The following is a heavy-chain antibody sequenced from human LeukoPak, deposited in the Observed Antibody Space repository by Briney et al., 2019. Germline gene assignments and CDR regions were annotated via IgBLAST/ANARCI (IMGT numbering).Heavy chain of an antibody. CDR3: ARERMYSGSGSTFPYYDY. CDR2: IKPDGSER. V-gene: IGHV3-7*01. CDR1: GFTFSSYW. D-gene: IGHD3-10*01. J-gene: IGHJ4*02. Sequence: GGSLRLSCAASGFTFSSYWMSWVRQSPGKGLEWVANIKPDGSERYYVDSVKGRFTISRDNARNALFLEMNSLRAEDTAVYYCARERMYSGSGSTFPYYDYWGQGTLVIVSS.